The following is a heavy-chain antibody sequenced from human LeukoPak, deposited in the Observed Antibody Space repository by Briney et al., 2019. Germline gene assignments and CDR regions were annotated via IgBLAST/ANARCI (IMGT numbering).Heavy chain of an antibody. J-gene: IGHJ4*02. CDR2: IYYSGST. CDR3: ASLQNGGYSNYAIGY. Sequence: SQTLSLTCTVSGGSISSGDYYWSWIRQPPGKGLEWTGYIYYSGSTYYNPSLKSRVTISVDTSKNQFSLKLSSVTAADTAVYYCASLQNGGYSNYAIGYWGQGTLVTVSS. D-gene: IGHD4-11*01. CDR1: GGSISSGDYY. V-gene: IGHV4-30-4*08.